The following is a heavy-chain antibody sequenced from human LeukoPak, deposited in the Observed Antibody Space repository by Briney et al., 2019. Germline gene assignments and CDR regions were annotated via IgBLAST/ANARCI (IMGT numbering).Heavy chain of an antibody. CDR3: AREGYGYDAFDI. D-gene: IGHD5-12*01. J-gene: IGHJ3*02. CDR2: IIPIFGTA. V-gene: IGHV1-69*13. CDR1: GGTFSSYA. Sequence: SVKVSCKASGGTFSSYAISWVRQAPGQGLEWMGGIIPIFGTANYAQKFQGRVTITADESTSTAYMELSSLRSEDAAVYYCAREGYGYDAFDIWGQGTMVTVSS.